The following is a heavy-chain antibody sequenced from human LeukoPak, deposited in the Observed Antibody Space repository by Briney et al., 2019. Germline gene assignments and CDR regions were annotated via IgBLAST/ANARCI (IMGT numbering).Heavy chain of an antibody. Sequence: GGSLRLSCAASGFTFSSYYMSWIRQAPGKGLEWVSYISISSSYKNYADSVKGRFTISRDNSKNSLYLQMNSLRAEDTAVYYCARVGGGMATITRGYFDLWGRGTLVTVSS. CDR2: ISISSSYK. CDR1: GFTFSSYY. V-gene: IGHV3-11*05. CDR3: ARVGGGMATITRGYFDL. D-gene: IGHD5-24*01. J-gene: IGHJ2*01.